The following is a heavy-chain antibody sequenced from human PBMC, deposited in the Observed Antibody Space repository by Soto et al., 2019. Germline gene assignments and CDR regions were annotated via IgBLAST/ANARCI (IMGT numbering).Heavy chain of an antibody. CDR1: GFTFSAHY. J-gene: IGHJ4*02. CDR2: IKNKANSYTT. D-gene: IGHD1-26*01. Sequence: EVQLVESGGGLVQPGGSLRLSCAASGFTFSAHYMYWVRQAPGKGLEWVGRIKNKANSYTTEYAASVEGRFTISREDSQNSLYLQMNSLKTEDTAVYYWSRVALVGPSGGRYFDYWGQGSQVAVSS. V-gene: IGHV3-72*01. CDR3: SRVALVGPSGGRYFDY.